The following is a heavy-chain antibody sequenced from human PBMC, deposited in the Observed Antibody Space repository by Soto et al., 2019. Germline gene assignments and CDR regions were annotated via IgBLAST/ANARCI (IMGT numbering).Heavy chain of an antibody. D-gene: IGHD2-15*01. CDR3: ARRDYCSGGSCSSFDY. CDR1: GYRYDSYW. J-gene: IGHJ4*02. CDR2: IFPGDSDS. Sequence: EVQLVQSGAEVRKPGESLKISCKGSGYRYDSYWTDWVRQLPGKGPEWMGTIFPGDSDSRYNPSFQGQVTISVDKSISTAYLQWSSLKASDTAIYYCARRDYCSGGSCSSFDYWGQGTLVTVSS. V-gene: IGHV5-51*01.